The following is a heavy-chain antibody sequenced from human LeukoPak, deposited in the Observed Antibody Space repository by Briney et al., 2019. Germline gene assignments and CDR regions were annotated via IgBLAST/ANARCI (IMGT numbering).Heavy chain of an antibody. Sequence: PSQTLSLTCTASGASIISGGYYWSWIRQHPGKGLEWIGYIYYTGSTYYNPSLKNRLTISIDTSKSQFSLKLTSVTAADTAVYYCARDPIAYCGADCYSDWGQGTLVTVSS. J-gene: IGHJ4*02. CDR1: GASIISGGYY. CDR2: IYYTGST. D-gene: IGHD2-21*02. V-gene: IGHV4-31*03. CDR3: ARDPIAYCGADCYSD.